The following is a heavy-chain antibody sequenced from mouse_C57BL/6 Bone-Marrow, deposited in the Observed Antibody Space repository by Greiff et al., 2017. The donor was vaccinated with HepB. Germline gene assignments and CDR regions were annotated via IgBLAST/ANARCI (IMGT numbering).Heavy chain of an antibody. Sequence: EVNVVESGGDLVKPGGSLKLSCAASGFTFSSYGMSWVRQTPDKRLEWVATISSGGSYTYYPDSVKGRFTISRDNAKNTLYLQMSSLKSEDTAMYYCASVLRHYAMDYWGQGTSVTVSS. CDR3: ASVLRHYAMDY. J-gene: IGHJ4*01. V-gene: IGHV5-6*01. CDR2: ISSGGSYT. CDR1: GFTFSSYG. D-gene: IGHD1-2*01.